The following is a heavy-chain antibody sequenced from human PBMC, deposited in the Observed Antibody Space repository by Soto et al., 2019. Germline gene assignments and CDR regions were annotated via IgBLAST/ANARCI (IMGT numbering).Heavy chain of an antibody. D-gene: IGHD3-10*02. J-gene: IGHJ4*02. CDR1: GFTFSNAW. Sequence: EVQLVESGGGLVKPGGSLRLSCAASGFTFSNAWMNWVRQAPGKGLEWVGRIKSKTDGGTNDYAAPVKGRFTIPRDDSKNTLYLQRNSLKTEDTAVYYCTTVGEGYYDGGDFDYWGQGTLVTVSS. CDR3: TTVGEGYYDGGDFDY. V-gene: IGHV3-15*07. CDR2: IKSKTDGGTN.